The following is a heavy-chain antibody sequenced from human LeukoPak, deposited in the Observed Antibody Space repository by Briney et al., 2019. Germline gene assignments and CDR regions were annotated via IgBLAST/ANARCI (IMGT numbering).Heavy chain of an antibody. D-gene: IGHD2-15*01. J-gene: IGHJ3*02. CDR1: GYTFTGYY. V-gene: IGHV1-2*04. Sequence: ASVKVSCKASGYTFTGYYMHWVRQAPGQGLEWMGWINPNSGGTNYAQKFQGWVTMTRDTSISTAYMELSRLRSDDTAVYYCAIFSGYCSGGSYYPNAFDIWGQGTMVTVSS. CDR2: INPNSGGT. CDR3: AIFSGYCSGGSYYPNAFDI.